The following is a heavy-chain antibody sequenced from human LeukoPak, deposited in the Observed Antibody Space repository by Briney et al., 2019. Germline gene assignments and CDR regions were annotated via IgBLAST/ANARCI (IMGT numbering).Heavy chain of an antibody. CDR1: GFTFSSYW. CDR2: IKQDGSDK. J-gene: IGHJ4*02. V-gene: IGHV3-7*01. Sequence: GGSLRLSCEVSGFTFSSYWMNWVRQAPGKGLEWVANIKQDGSDKYYVDSVRGRFTISRDNAKNSLYLQMNSLRAEDTAVYYCAIIPRAAAGPSARSPFHYWGQGTLVTVSS. CDR3: AIIPRAAAGPSARSPFHY. D-gene: IGHD6-13*01.